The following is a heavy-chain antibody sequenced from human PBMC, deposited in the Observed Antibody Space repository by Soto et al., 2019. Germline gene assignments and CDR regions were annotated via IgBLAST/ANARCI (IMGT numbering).Heavy chain of an antibody. CDR1: GFTFSSYW. Sequence: EVQLVESGGGLVQPGGSLRLSCAASGFTFSSYWMSWVRQAPGKGLEWVANIKQDGSEKYYVDSVKGRFTISRYNAKKSLYLQMNSLRAEDTAVYYCARDIISVYGGNSGFDYWGQGTLVTVSS. CDR3: ARDIISVYGGNSGFDY. J-gene: IGHJ4*02. V-gene: IGHV3-7*01. D-gene: IGHD2-21*02. CDR2: IKQDGSEK.